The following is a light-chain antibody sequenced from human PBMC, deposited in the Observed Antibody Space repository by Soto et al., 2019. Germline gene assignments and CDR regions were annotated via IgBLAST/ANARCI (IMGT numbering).Light chain of an antibody. CDR1: SSDVGGYNS. V-gene: IGLV2-14*03. J-gene: IGLJ2*01. CDR3: ASFTLTPLVV. CDR2: DVT. Sequence: QSALTQPASVSGSPGQSITISCTGSSSDVGGYNSVSWYQHHPGKAPKLIVYDVTNRPSRVSYRFSASKSGNTASLTISGLQAEDEADYYCASFTLTPLVVFGGGTKLTVL.